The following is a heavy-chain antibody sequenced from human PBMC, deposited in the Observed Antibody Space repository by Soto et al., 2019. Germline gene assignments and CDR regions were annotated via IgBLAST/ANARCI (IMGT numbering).Heavy chain of an antibody. CDR1: GYTFTGYY. CDR2: INPNSGGT. CDR3: ARDLDRLPGSTSPYFDY. J-gene: IGHJ4*02. V-gene: IGHV1-2*04. Sequence: GASVTVSCKASGYTFTGYYMHWVRQAPGQGLEWMGWINPNSGGTNYAQKFQGWVTMTRDTSISTAYMELNSLRAEDTAVYYCARDLDRLPGSTSPYFDYWGQGTLVTVSS. D-gene: IGHD2-2*01.